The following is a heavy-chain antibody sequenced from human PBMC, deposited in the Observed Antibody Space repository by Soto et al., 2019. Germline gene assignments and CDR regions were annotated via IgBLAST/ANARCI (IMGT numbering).Heavy chain of an antibody. Sequence: PGESLKISCKGSGYSFTSYWISWVRQMPGKGLEWMGRIDPSDSYTNYSPSFQGHVTISADKSISTAYLQWSSLKASDTAMYYCARQGSSWLWFDPWGQGTLVTVSS. CDR2: IDPSDSYT. D-gene: IGHD6-13*01. V-gene: IGHV5-10-1*01. CDR3: ARQGSSWLWFDP. J-gene: IGHJ5*02. CDR1: GYSFTSYW.